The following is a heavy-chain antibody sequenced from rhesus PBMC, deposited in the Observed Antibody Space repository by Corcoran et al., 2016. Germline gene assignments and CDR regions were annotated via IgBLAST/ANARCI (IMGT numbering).Heavy chain of an antibody. CDR1: GGSISSRNW. D-gene: IGHD6-31*01. Sequence: QVQLQESGPGLVKPSETLSLTCAAPGGSISSRNWRSWIRLPPGEGLGWVGGIYSNSESTNYNPSLKRRVTISKDTSKNQFSLKLSSVTAADTAVYYCARQRSAAGNSNYYGLDSWGQGVVVTVSS. J-gene: IGHJ6*01. V-gene: IGHV4S12*01. CDR3: ARQRSAAGNSNYYGLDS. CDR2: IYSNSEST.